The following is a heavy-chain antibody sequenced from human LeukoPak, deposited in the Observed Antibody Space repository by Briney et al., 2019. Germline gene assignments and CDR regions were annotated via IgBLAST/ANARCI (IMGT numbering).Heavy chain of an antibody. Sequence: GTSLRLSCAASGFTFTSYAMHWVRQTPVKGLGWLAVISYDGSNKNYADSVKGRFTISRDNSKNTLFLQMNSLRGADTAVYYCAKYSGEYYLYRYMHVWGKGTTVTVSS. D-gene: IGHD1-26*01. V-gene: IGHV3-30*07. CDR3: AKYSGEYYLYRYMHV. CDR1: GFTFTSYA. J-gene: IGHJ6*03. CDR2: ISYDGSNK.